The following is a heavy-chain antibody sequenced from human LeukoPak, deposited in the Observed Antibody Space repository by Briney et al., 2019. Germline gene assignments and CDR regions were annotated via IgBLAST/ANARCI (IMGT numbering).Heavy chain of an antibody. V-gene: IGHV4-39*07. D-gene: IGHD6-13*01. CDR2: ISYSGST. J-gene: IGHJ4*02. Sequence: IFSNYWMSWVRQPPGKGLEWIGSISYSGSTYYNPSLKSRITISVDTSKNQFSLKLSSVTAADTAVYYCARDVTAAFDYWGQGTLVTVSS. CDR1: IFSNYW. CDR3: ARDVTAAFDY.